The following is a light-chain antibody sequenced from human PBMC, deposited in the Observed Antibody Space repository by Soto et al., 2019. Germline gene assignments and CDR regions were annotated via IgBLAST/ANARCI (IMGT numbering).Light chain of an antibody. CDR2: AAS. V-gene: IGKV1-8*01. CDR3: QQYYSYPLT. J-gene: IGKJ4*01. Sequence: AIRMTQSPSSFSASTGDRVTITCRASQGISSYLAWYQQKPGKAPKLLIYAASILQSGVPSRFSGSGSGTDFTLTITCLQSEDFANYYGQQYYSYPLTVGGGTKVEIK. CDR1: QGISSY.